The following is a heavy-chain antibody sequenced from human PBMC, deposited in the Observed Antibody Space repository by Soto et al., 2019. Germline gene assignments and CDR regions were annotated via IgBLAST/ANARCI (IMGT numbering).Heavy chain of an antibody. CDR2: FYWDDDK. CDR3: AHRTGAASGTGNWFGR. CDR1: GFSLNTDGVA. J-gene: IGHJ5*02. V-gene: IGHV2-5*02. D-gene: IGHD1-1*01. Sequence: ASGPTLVNPTETLTLTCTFSGFSLNTDGVAVGWIRQPPGKALEWLGLFYWDDDKRYSPSQESRLSITRDTSKSQVILTMTNMERVDTCIYSCAHRTGAASGTGNWFGRRHRETPVSVAS.